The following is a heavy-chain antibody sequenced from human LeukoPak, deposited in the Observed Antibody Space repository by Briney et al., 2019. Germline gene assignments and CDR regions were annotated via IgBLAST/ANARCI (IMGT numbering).Heavy chain of an antibody. Sequence: EASVKVSCKASGYTFINYGISWVRQAPGQGLEWMGWISAYNGNTNYAQKLQGRVTMTTDTSTSTAYMELRSLRSDDTAVYYCARDSSKGPIWFGEPRDAFDIWGQGTMVTVSS. V-gene: IGHV1-18*01. D-gene: IGHD3-10*01. J-gene: IGHJ3*02. CDR1: GYTFINYG. CDR3: ARDSSKGPIWFGEPRDAFDI. CDR2: ISAYNGNT.